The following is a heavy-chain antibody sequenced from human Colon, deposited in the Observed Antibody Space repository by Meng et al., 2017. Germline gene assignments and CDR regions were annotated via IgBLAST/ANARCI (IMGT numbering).Heavy chain of an antibody. CDR2: MTGIERTT. D-gene: IGHD5-18*01. J-gene: IGHJ4*02. Sequence: EVKLVESGGGLRPPGGSLRLSCAVSGFSVSKDALEWVRQAPGKGLEWVSSMTGIERTTSYADSVKGRFTISRDDSKNTLYLQMNSLRAEDTAVYYCAGHGGYSYLGQGTLVTVSS. CDR1: GFSVSKDA. V-gene: IGHV3-23*04. CDR3: AGHGGYSY.